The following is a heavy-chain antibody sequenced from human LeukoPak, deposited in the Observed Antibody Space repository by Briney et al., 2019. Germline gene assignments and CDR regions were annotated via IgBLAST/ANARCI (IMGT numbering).Heavy chain of an antibody. D-gene: IGHD6-6*01. J-gene: IGHJ4*02. CDR1: GASFSAYY. CDR2: VNHSGST. Sequence: PSETLSLTCAVSGASFSAYYWTWIRQPPGKGLEWVGEVNHSGSTNYNPSLKSRVTISVDTSKNQFSLKLSSVTAADTAVYYCARLEYSSSSDYWGQGTLVTVSS. V-gene: IGHV4-34*01. CDR3: ARLEYSSSSDY.